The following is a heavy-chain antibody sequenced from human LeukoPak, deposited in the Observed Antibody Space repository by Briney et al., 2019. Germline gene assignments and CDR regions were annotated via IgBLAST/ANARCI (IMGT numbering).Heavy chain of an antibody. V-gene: IGHV3-66*02. J-gene: IGHJ4*02. Sequence: GGSLRLSCAASGFTVSSNYMSWVRQAPGKGLEWVSVIYSGGSTYYADSVKGRFTISRDNSKSTLYLQMNSLRAEDTAVYYCARATWNDAAFDYWGQGTLVTVSS. D-gene: IGHD1-1*01. CDR1: GFTVSSNY. CDR3: ARATWNDAAFDY. CDR2: IYSGGST.